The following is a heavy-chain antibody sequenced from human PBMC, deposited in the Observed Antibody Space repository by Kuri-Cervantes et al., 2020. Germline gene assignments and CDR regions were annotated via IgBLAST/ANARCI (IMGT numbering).Heavy chain of an antibody. CDR3: ARGRGAAIDY. V-gene: IGHV3-48*04. J-gene: IGHJ4*02. CDR2: ISSSGSTK. D-gene: IGHD2-15*01. Sequence: GESLKISCAASGFTFSSYWMSWVRQAPGKGLEWVSYISSSGSTKYYADSVKGRFTISRNNAKNSLYLQMKSLRAEDTAVYYCARGRGAAIDYWGQGTLVNVSS. CDR1: GFTFSSYW.